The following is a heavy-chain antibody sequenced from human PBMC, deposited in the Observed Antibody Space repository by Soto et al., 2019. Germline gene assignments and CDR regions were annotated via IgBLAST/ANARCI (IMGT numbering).Heavy chain of an antibody. D-gene: IGHD3-10*01. CDR1: GLTLSRYW. Sequence: EVQLVESGGGLVQPGGSLRLSCAGSGLTLSRYWMHWVRQGPGKGLVWVSRINSDGGTTTYADSVKGRFTISRDNAKNTGDLQMNSLRAEDTAVYYCLAGETNYFDCWGQGTLVTVSS. J-gene: IGHJ4*02. CDR3: LAGETNYFDC. CDR2: INSDGGTT. V-gene: IGHV3-74*01.